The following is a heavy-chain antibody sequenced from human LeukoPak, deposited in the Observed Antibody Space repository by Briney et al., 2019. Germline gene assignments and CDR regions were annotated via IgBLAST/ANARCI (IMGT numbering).Heavy chain of an antibody. V-gene: IGHV1-24*01. CDR3: ATGYCSSTSCSAKDPNFDY. CDR1: GYTLTELS. D-gene: IGHD2-2*01. CDR2: FDPEDGET. Sequence: ASVKVSCKVSGYTLTELSMHWVRQAPGKGLEWMGGFDPEDGETIHAQKFQGRVTMTEDTSTDTAYMELSSLRSEDTAVYYCATGYCSSTSCSAKDPNFDYWGQGTLVTVSS. J-gene: IGHJ4*02.